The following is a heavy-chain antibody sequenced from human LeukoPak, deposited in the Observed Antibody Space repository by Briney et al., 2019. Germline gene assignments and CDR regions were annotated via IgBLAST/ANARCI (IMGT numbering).Heavy chain of an antibody. CDR3: LRRFAY. CDR1: GFTFSSYE. CDR2: ISGGGGTI. D-gene: IGHD3-16*01. J-gene: IGHJ4*02. Sequence: GGSLRLSCAASGFTFSSYEMNWVRQAPGKGLEWVSYISGGGGTIYSADSVKGRFTISRDNAKNSLYLQVNSLRAEDTAVYYCLRRFAYWGQGTLVTVSS. V-gene: IGHV3-48*03.